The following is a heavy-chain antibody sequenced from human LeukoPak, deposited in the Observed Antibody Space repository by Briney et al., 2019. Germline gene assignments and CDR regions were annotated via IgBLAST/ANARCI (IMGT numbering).Heavy chain of an antibody. CDR2: IANDGRNE. CDR3: ARGPPMYSYGSSAYHYDYFEY. CDR1: GFTFRRYD. J-gene: IGHJ4*02. V-gene: IGHV3-30*04. Sequence: GRSLRLSCVASGFTFRRYDMHWVRQAPGKGLEWVAVIANDGRNEIYADSVKGRFTIPRDNSKNTLYLQMNSLRAEDTAVYSCARGPPMYSYGSSAYHYDYFEYWGQGTLVTVSP. D-gene: IGHD3-22*01.